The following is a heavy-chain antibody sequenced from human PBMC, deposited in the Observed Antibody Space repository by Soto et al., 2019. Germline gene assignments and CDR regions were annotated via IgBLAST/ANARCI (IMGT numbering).Heavy chain of an antibody. CDR1: GFTFSSYA. CDR3: ARDLDGYCISTSCYDGMDV. Sequence: GGSLRLSCAASGFTFSSYAMHWVRQAPGKGLEWVAVISYDGSNKYYADSVKGRFTISRDNSKNTLYLQMNSLRAEDTAVYYCARDLDGYCISTSCYDGMDVWGQGTTVTVSS. V-gene: IGHV3-30-3*01. J-gene: IGHJ6*02. D-gene: IGHD2-2*03. CDR2: ISYDGSNK.